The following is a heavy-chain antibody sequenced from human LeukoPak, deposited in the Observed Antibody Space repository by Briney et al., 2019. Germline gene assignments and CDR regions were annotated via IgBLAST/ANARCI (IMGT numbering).Heavy chain of an antibody. D-gene: IGHD3-10*01. CDR2: ISAYNGNT. CDR1: GYTFTIYG. J-gene: IGHJ4*02. Sequence: GAAVKLSCKASGYTFTIYGISCVRQAPGQGLEWMGWISAYNGNTNYAQKLQGRVTMTTDTSTSTAYMELRSLRSDDTAVYYCARDLISKIWFGESCFDYWGQGTLVTVSS. V-gene: IGHV1-18*04. CDR3: ARDLISKIWFGESCFDY.